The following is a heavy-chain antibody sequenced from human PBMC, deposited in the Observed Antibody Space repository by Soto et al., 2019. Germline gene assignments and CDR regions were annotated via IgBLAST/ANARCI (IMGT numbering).Heavy chain of an antibody. J-gene: IGHJ4*02. D-gene: IGHD6-13*01. V-gene: IGHV4-59*01. CDR3: VRDCYSSSCFDL. CDR1: GGSITPYY. Sequence: QVQLQESGPGLVKPSETLSLTCTVSGGSITPYYWSWIRQPPGKRLEWIGYISFSGFTNYNPSLNSRVTISVDTSKNQFSLKLSSVTAADTAVYYCVRDCYSSSCFDLWGQGTLVTVSS. CDR2: ISFSGFT.